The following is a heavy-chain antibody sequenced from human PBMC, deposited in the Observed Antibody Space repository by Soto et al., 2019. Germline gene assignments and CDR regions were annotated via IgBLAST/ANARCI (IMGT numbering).Heavy chain of an antibody. CDR1: GDTFKNCV. CDR3: AAELGFGKLSVV. D-gene: IGHD3-10*01. CDR2: IIPLFGTT. V-gene: IGHV1-69*01. Sequence: QVQVVQSGVEVRRPGSSVKVSCKASGDTFKNCVISWVRQAPGQGLEWMGGIIPLFGTTDFAQRFQGRLTITTDESTTPAYMELSRLRSADTATYYCAAELGFGKLSVVWGQGTTVIVSS. J-gene: IGHJ6*02.